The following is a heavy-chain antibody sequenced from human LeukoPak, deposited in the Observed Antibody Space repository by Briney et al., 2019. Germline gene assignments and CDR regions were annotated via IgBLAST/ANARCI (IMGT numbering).Heavy chain of an antibody. CDR2: IYYSGST. J-gene: IGHJ5*02. Sequence: SETLSLTCTVSGASITTYYWSWIRQPPGKGLEWIGYIYYSGSTNYNPSLRSRLTISLDTSKNQFSLKRSSVTAADTAVYYCARGRGGGGSSNNWLDPWGQGSLVIVSS. D-gene: IGHD2-15*01. V-gene: IGHV4-59*01. CDR3: ARGRGGGGSSNNWLDP. CDR1: GASITTYY.